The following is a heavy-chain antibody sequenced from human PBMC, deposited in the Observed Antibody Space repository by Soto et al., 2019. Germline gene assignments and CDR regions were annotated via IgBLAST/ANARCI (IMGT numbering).Heavy chain of an antibody. CDR2: ISSSSSYI. Sequence: GGSLRLSCAASGFTFSSYSMNWVRQTPGKGLEWVSSISSSSSYIYYADSVKGRFTISRDNAKNSLYLQMNSLRAEDTAVYYCARASYYDDSSGYSDAFDIWGQGTMVTVSS. J-gene: IGHJ3*02. CDR1: GFTFSSYS. CDR3: ARASYYDDSSGYSDAFDI. D-gene: IGHD3-22*01. V-gene: IGHV3-21*01.